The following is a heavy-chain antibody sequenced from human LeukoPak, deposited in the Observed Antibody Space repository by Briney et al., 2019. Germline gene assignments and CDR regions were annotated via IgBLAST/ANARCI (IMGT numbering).Heavy chain of an antibody. V-gene: IGHV3-30*18. CDR1: GFTFSSYG. CDR2: ISYDGSNK. CDR3: AKWVSTMVRGAIDY. Sequence: GGSLRLSCAASGFTFSSYGMHWVRQAPGKGLEWVAVISYDGSNKYYADSVKGRFTISRDNSKNTLYLQMNSLRAEDTAVYYCAKWVSTMVRGAIDYWGQGTLVTVSS. J-gene: IGHJ4*02. D-gene: IGHD3-10*01.